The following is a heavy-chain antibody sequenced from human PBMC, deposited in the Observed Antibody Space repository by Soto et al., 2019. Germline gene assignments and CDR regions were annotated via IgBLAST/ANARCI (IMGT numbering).Heavy chain of an antibody. V-gene: IGHV4-59*01. J-gene: IGHJ4*02. D-gene: IGHD1-26*01. CDR3: AREWRRELGDYFDY. CDR1: GGSISSYY. CDR2: IYCSGST. Sequence: PSETLSLTCTVSGGSISSYYWSWIRQPPGKGLEWIGYIYCSGSTNYNPSLKSRVTISVDTSKNQFSLKLSSVTAADTAVYYCAREWRRELGDYFDYWGQGTLVTVSS.